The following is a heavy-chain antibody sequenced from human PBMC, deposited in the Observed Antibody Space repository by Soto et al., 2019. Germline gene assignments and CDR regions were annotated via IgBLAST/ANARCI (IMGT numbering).Heavy chain of an antibody. Sequence: EVRLVESGGGVVQPGGSLRLSCAASGFTFRNYWLHWVRQVPGRGPVWVSGINNDGSGTFYADSVKGRFTISRDNAKNTLYLQMNSLRAEDTAVYYCGSPFEFWGQGTLVTVPS. CDR1: GFTFRNYW. J-gene: IGHJ4*02. CDR2: INNDGSGT. V-gene: IGHV3-74*01. CDR3: GSPFEF.